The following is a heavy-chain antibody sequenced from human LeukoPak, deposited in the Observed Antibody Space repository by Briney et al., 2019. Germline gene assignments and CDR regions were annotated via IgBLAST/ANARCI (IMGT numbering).Heavy chain of an antibody. Sequence: SETLSLTCIVSGGSISSSYWSWIRQPPGKELEWIGFIYYSGSTNYNPSLKSRVTISVDTSKNLFSLKLSSVTAADTAVYYCAKTNWGAFDIWGQGTMVTVSS. V-gene: IGHV4-59*03. CDR2: IYYSGST. CDR3: AKTNWGAFDI. J-gene: IGHJ3*02. D-gene: IGHD7-27*01. CDR1: GGSISSSY.